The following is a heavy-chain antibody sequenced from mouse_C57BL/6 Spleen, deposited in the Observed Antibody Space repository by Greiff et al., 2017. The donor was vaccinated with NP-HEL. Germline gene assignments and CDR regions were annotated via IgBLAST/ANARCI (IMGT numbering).Heavy chain of an antibody. V-gene: IGHV1-74*01. D-gene: IGHD2-5*01. CDR3: AILHYSNYWYFDD. Sequence: QVQLQQPGAELVKPGASVKVSCKASGYTFTSYWMHWVKQRPGQGLEWIGRIHPSDSDTNYNQKFKGKATLTVDKSSSTAYMQLSSLTSKDSAVYYYAILHYSNYWYFDDWGTGTTVTVSS. J-gene: IGHJ1*03. CDR1: GYTFTSYW. CDR2: IHPSDSDT.